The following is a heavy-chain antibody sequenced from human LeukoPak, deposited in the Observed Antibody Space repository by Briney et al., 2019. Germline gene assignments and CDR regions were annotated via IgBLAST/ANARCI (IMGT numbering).Heavy chain of an antibody. J-gene: IGHJ5*02. Sequence: SETLSLTCTVSGGSISSYYWSWIRRPPGKGLEWIGYIYYSGSTNYNPSLKSRVTISVDTSKNQFSLKLSSVTAADTAVYYCASLAAAAWFDPWGQGTLVTVSS. CDR3: ASLAAAAWFDP. CDR2: IYYSGST. D-gene: IGHD6-13*01. CDR1: GGSISSYY. V-gene: IGHV4-59*01.